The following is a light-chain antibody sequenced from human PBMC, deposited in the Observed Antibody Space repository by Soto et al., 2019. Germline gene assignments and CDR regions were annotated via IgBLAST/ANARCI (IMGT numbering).Light chain of an antibody. V-gene: IGLV1-40*01. J-gene: IGLJ2*01. CDR2: GNN. CDR1: SSNIGAGFD. CDR3: QSYDNNLSVV. Sequence: QSVVTQPPSVSGVPGQRVTISCTGSSSNIGAGFDVQWYQQLPGTAPKLLIYGNNNRPSGVPDRFSGSKSGTSASLAITGLQAEDEADYYCQSYDNNLSVVFGGGTKVTVL.